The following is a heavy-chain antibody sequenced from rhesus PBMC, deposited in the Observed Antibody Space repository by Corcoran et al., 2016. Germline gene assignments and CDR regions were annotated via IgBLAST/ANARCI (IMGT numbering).Heavy chain of an antibody. J-gene: IGHJ2*01. CDR3: ARAYSGSLYWYFDL. Sequence: QVQLQESGPGLVKPSETLSLTCAVSGGSFSSYWWSWIRQPPGKRLEWIGEINGNSGSTNHNPSLTSRVTISKAASKNQFSLKLSSVTAADTAVYYCARAYSGSLYWYFDLWGPGTPITISS. V-gene: IGHV4-80*01. CDR1: GGSFSSYW. CDR2: INGNSGST. D-gene: IGHD6-25*01.